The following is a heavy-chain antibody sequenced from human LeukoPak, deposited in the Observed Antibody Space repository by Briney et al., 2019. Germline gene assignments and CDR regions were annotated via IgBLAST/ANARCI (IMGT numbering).Heavy chain of an antibody. J-gene: IGHJ4*02. V-gene: IGHV4-34*01. CDR3: ARGWDSSGYHFDY. CDR2: INHSGST. CDR1: GGSFSGYY. Sequence: SETLSLTCAVYGGSFSGYYWSWIRQPPGKGLEWIGEINHSGSTNYNPSLKSRVTTSVDTSKNQFSLKLSSVTAADTAVYYCARGWDSSGYHFDYWGQGTLVTVSS. D-gene: IGHD3-22*01.